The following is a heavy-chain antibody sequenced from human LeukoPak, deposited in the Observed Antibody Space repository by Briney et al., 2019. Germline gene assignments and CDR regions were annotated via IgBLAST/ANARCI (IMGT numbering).Heavy chain of an antibody. Sequence: GGSPRLSCAASGFTVSSNYMSWVRQAPGKGLEWVAVISYDGSNKYYADSVKGRFTISRDNSKNTLYLQMNSLRAEDTAVYYCAKVYGDYGGYFDYWGQGTLVTVSS. V-gene: IGHV3-30*18. CDR1: GFTVSSNY. J-gene: IGHJ4*02. CDR3: AKVYGDYGGYFDY. CDR2: ISYDGSNK. D-gene: IGHD4-17*01.